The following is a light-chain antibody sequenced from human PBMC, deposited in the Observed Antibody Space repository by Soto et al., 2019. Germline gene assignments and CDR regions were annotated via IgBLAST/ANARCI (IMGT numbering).Light chain of an antibody. J-gene: IGKJ4*01. CDR3: QNYNGAPLS. CDR1: HGITDY. Sequence: DIQMTQSPSSLSASVGDRVTITCRASHGITDYVAWYQQRPGKAPRLLIYAASTLQSGVPSRFSGSGYETEFTLTVNSLQPEDVATYYCQNYNGAPLSFGGGTKVEIK. V-gene: IGKV1-27*01. CDR2: AAS.